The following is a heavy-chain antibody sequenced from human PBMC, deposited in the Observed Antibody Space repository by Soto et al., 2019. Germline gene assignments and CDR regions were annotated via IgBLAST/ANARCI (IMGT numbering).Heavy chain of an antibody. CDR2: IYYRGTT. V-gene: IGHV4-59*08. D-gene: IGHD3-10*01. CDR3: ARLGNYYQSLDP. Sequence: SETLSLTCTVSGDSFSPNYWSWLRQFPGKGLEWVGNIYYRGTTSYNPSLKSRVTISLETSKNQFSLRLTSVTAADTAVYYCARLGNYYQSLDPWGPGTLVTVSS. CDR1: GDSFSPNY. J-gene: IGHJ5*02.